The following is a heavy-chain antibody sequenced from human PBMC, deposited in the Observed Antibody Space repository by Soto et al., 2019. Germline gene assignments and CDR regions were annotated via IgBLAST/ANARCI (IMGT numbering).Heavy chain of an antibody. CDR2: ISGSGGST. CDR1: GFTFSSYA. V-gene: IGHV3-23*01. J-gene: IGHJ4*02. CDR3: ARVYCSTTTCHVQAFDS. D-gene: IGHD2-2*01. Sequence: EVQLLESGGGLVQPGESLRLSCAASGFTFSSYAMSWVRQAPGKGLEWVSTISGSGGSTYYADSVKGRFTISRDNYMNTLILQMNRLRAEDTAVYYCARVYCSTTTCHVQAFDSWGQGTLVTVSS.